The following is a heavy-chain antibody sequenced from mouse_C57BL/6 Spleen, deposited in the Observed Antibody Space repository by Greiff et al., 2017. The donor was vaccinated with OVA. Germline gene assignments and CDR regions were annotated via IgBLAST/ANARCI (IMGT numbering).Heavy chain of an antibody. D-gene: IGHD2-4*01. CDR1: GYTFTSYW. V-gene: IGHV1-5*01. J-gene: IGHJ4*01. CDR3: TRGGYDYDDGGYAMDY. CDR2: IYPGNSDT. Sequence: VHVKQSGTVLARPGASVKMSCKTSGYTFTSYWMHWVKQRPGQGLEWIGAIYPGNSDTSYNQKFKGKAKLTAVTSASTAYMELSSLTNEDSAVYYCTRGGYDYDDGGYAMDYWGQGTSVTVSS.